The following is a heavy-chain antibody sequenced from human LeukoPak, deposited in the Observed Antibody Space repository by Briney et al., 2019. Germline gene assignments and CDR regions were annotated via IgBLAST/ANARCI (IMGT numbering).Heavy chain of an antibody. CDR3: ARGYSGYED. J-gene: IGHJ4*02. D-gene: IGHD5-12*01. CDR2: ISSSGSTI. V-gene: IGHV3-48*04. Sequence: GGSLRLSCTTSGFTFGTSTMTWVRQAPGKGLEWVSYISSSGSTIYYADSVKGRFTISRDNAKNSLYLQMNSLRAEDTAVYYCARGYSGYEDWGQGTLVTVSS. CDR1: GFTFGTST.